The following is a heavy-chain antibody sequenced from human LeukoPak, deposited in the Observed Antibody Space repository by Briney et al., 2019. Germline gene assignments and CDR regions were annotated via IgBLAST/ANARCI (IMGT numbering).Heavy chain of an antibody. J-gene: IGHJ4*02. V-gene: IGHV1-69*04. Sequence: GASVKVSCKASGGTFSSYAISWVRQAPGQGLEWMGRIIPILGIANYAQKFQGRVTITADKSTSTAYMELSSLRSEDTAVYYCARDSASGYYDSSGYDYWGQGTLVTVSS. CDR1: GGTFSSYA. CDR3: ARDSASGYYDSSGYDY. D-gene: IGHD3-22*01. CDR2: IIPILGIA.